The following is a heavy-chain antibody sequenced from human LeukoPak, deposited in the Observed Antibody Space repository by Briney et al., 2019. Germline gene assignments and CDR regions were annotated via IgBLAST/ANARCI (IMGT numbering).Heavy chain of an antibody. CDR2: IYYSGST. CDR1: GGSISSYY. D-gene: IGHD3-3*01. J-gene: IGHJ6*03. CDR3: ARSAKALYDFWSGSNYYYMDV. Sequence: SETLSLTCTVSGGSISSYYWSWIRQPPGKGLEWIGYIYYSGSTNYNPSLKSRVTISVDTSKNQFSLKLSSVTAADTAVYYCARSAKALYDFWSGSNYYYMDVWGKGTTVTVSS. V-gene: IGHV4-59*12.